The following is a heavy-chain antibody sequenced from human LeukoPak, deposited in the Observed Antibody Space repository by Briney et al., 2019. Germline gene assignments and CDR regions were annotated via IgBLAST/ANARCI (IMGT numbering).Heavy chain of an antibody. CDR1: GFTFNSYG. J-gene: IGHJ3*02. Sequence: GRSLRLSCAASGFTFNSYGMHWVRQAPGKGLEWVAVISYDGSKKFYADSVKGRFTISRDNSKNTLYLQMNSLRAEDTAVYYCAKDRYGDYGPFDNWGQGTMVTVSS. CDR3: AKDRYGDYGPFDN. V-gene: IGHV3-30*18. CDR2: ISYDGSKK. D-gene: IGHD4-17*01.